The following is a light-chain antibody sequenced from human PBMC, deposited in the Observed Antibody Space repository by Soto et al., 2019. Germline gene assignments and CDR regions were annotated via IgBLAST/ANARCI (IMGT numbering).Light chain of an antibody. CDR2: GVS. CDR1: QSISSY. V-gene: IGKV1-39*01. CDR3: QQSYTAPSIT. J-gene: IGKJ5*01. Sequence: DIQMTPSPFPLSASVGDRVTITCRESQSISSYLNWYQQKSGKAPNLLIYGVSRLQGGVPSRFSGSGSGTDFTLSISSLQPEDFATYYCQQSYTAPSITFGQGTRLEIK.